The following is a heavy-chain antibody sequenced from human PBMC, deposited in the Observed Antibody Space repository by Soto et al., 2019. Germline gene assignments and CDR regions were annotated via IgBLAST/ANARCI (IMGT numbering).Heavy chain of an antibody. J-gene: IGHJ4*02. D-gene: IGHD6-19*01. Sequence: ASLKVSCKASGYSFTNYAMHCVRQAPGQRPEWMGWINGGNGNTKYSQKFRDRVTITRDTSASTAYMELSSLTPEDAGVYYCARDGAVTGTINFDYWGQGTPVPVSS. CDR1: GYSFTNYA. CDR2: INGGNGNT. V-gene: IGHV1-3*01. CDR3: ARDGAVTGTINFDY.